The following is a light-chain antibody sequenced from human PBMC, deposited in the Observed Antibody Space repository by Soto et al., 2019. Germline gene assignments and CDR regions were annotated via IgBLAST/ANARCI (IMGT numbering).Light chain of an antibody. Sequence: QSVLTQPPSASGTPGQRVTISCSGSSSNIGSNTVKWYQQLPGTAPKLLIYNNNQRPSGVPDRFSGSKSGTSASLAISGLQSEDEDDYYCAAWDDSLSGHWVFGGGTKLTVL. J-gene: IGLJ3*02. CDR3: AAWDDSLSGHWV. CDR2: NNN. V-gene: IGLV1-44*01. CDR1: SSNIGSNT.